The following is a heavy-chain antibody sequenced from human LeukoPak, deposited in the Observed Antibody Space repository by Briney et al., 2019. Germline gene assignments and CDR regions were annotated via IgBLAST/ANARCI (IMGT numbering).Heavy chain of an antibody. CDR3: ARGKDYYDSSGYSPSYDY. V-gene: IGHV4-61*02. CDR1: GGSISSGSYY. D-gene: IGHD3-22*01. CDR2: IYTSGST. Sequence: SQTLSLTCTVSGGSISSGSYYWSWIRQPAGKGLEWIGRIYTSGSTNYNPSLKSRVTISVDTSKNQFSLKLSSVTAADTAMYYCARGKDYYDSSGYSPSYDYWGQGTLVTVSS. J-gene: IGHJ4*02.